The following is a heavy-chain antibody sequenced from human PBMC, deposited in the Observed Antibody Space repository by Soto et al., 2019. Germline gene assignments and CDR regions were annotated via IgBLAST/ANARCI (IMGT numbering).Heavy chain of an antibody. CDR1: GFTFSGSA. V-gene: IGHV3-73*02. Sequence: EVQLVESGGGLVQPGGSLKLSCAASGFTFSGSAMHWVRLASGKGLEWVGRIRSKANSYATAYAASVKGRFTISRDDSKNTAYLHMNSLKTEDTAVYYCTRRPDYYDSSGYGAFDIWGQGTMVTVS. J-gene: IGHJ3*02. CDR2: IRSKANSYAT. D-gene: IGHD3-22*01. CDR3: TRRPDYYDSSGYGAFDI.